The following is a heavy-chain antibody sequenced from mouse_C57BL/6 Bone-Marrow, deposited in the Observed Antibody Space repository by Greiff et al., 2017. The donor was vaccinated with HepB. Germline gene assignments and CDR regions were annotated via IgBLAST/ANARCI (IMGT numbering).Heavy chain of an antibody. Sequence: EVKLVESGGGLVKPGGSLKLSCAASGFTFSDYGMHWVRQAPEKGLEWVAYISSGSSTIYYADTVKGRFTISRDNAKNNLYLQMSHLKSEDTAMYYCARVFYGYDLFAYWGQGTLVTVSA. CDR3: ARVFYGYDLFAY. V-gene: IGHV5-17*03. CDR2: ISSGSSTI. CDR1: GFTFSDYG. J-gene: IGHJ3*01. D-gene: IGHD2-2*01.